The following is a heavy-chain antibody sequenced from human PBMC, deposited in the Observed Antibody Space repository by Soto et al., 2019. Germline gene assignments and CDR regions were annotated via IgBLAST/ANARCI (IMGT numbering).Heavy chain of an antibody. CDR2: IYHSGSI. V-gene: IGHV4-4*02. Sequence: PSETLSLTCAVSGGSISSSNWWSWVRQPPGKGLEWIGEIYHSGSINYNPSLKSRVTISVDKSKNQFSLKLSSVTAADTAVYYCARFGDWNYVDYYYGMDVWGQGTTVTVSS. D-gene: IGHD1-7*01. CDR1: GGSISSSNW. J-gene: IGHJ6*02. CDR3: ARFGDWNYVDYYYGMDV.